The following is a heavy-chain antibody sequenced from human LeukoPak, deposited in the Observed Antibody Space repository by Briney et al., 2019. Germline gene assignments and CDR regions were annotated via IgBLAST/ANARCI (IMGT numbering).Heavy chain of an antibody. Sequence: GGSLRLSCAASGFTFSSYGMHWVRQAPGKGLEWVAVIWYDGSNKYYADSVKGRFTISRDNSKNTLYLQMNSLRDEDTAVYYCAREGCTNGVCYPYFDYWGQGTLVTVSS. J-gene: IGHJ4*02. CDR3: AREGCTNGVCYPYFDY. D-gene: IGHD2-8*01. V-gene: IGHV3-33*01. CDR1: GFTFSSYG. CDR2: IWYDGSNK.